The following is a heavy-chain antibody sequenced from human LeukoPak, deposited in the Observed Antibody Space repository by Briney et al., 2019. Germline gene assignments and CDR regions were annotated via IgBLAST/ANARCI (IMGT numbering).Heavy chain of an antibody. CDR1: GFTFSSYA. J-gene: IGHJ5*02. V-gene: IGHV4-34*01. CDR2: INHSGST. CDR3: AREYRSSWYLNWFDP. Sequence: GSLRLSCAASGFTFSSYAMSWVRQAPGKGLEWIGEINHSGSTNYNPSLKSRVTISVDTSKNQFSLKLSSVTAADTAVYYCAREYRSSWYLNWFDPWGQGTLVTVSS. D-gene: IGHD6-13*01.